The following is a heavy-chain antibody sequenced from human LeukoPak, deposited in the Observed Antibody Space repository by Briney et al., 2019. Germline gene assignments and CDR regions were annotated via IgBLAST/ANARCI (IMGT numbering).Heavy chain of an antibody. CDR1: GFTFSYYW. CDR3: ARGHYDVLAASYKWTPDY. J-gene: IGHJ4*02. Sequence: GGSLRLSCAASGFTFSYYWMSWVRQAPGKGLEWVSSITSGGDYIYYADSVKGRFTTSRDNAKNSLSLQLNSLRVEDTAVYYCARGHYDVLAASYKWTPDYWGQGTLVTVSS. D-gene: IGHD3-9*01. CDR2: ITSGGDYI. V-gene: IGHV3-21*01.